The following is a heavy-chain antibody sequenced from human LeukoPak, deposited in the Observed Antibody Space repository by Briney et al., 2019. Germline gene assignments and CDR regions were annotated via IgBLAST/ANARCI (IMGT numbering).Heavy chain of an antibody. D-gene: IGHD3-16*01. CDR2: IKNKGRNNIT. CDR3: AYFTNVFDF. CDR1: GFTFSDYY. J-gene: IGHJ4*02. Sequence: SRGSLRLSCAASGFTFSDYYMDGVRQAPGKGREWVGRIKNKGRNNITQYAASVKGRLTISRDDSKDSLYLQMNSLKTEDMSVYYCAYFTNVFDFWGQGTLVPVSS. V-gene: IGHV3-72*01.